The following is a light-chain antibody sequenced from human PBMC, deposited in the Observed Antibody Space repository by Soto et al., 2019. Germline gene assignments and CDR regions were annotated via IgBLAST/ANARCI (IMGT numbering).Light chain of an antibody. V-gene: IGKV3-15*01. Sequence: EIVMTQSPATLSVPPGERATLSCRASQSVSGNLAWYQQKPGQAPRLLVYGASTRATGIPARFSGSGSGTEFTLTISSLQSEDFAVYYCQQYNKWPTWTFGQGTKV. J-gene: IGKJ1*01. CDR2: GAS. CDR3: QQYNKWPTWT. CDR1: QSVSGN.